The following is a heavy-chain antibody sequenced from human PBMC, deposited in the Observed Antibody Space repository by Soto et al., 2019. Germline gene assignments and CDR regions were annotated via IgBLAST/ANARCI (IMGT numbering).Heavy chain of an antibody. V-gene: IGHV3-53*01. Sequence: DVQLVESGGGLIQPGESLRLSCAAFGFTISGKKYVAWVRQAPGKGLEWVSALYDIDGSFYADSVKGRFTTSSDSSKTTAYLLMNDLRPDDTAVYYCATWHEREHAYDVWGLGTTVTVSS. D-gene: IGHD1-1*01. CDR1: GFTISGKKY. CDR3: ATWHEREHAYDV. J-gene: IGHJ3*01. CDR2: LYDIDGS.